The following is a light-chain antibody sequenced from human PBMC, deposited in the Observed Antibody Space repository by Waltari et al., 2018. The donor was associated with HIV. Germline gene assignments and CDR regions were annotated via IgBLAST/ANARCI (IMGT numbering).Light chain of an antibody. Sequence: DIQMTQSPSSLSASVGDRDPITCRASQSISSYLNWYQQKPGKAPKLLIYAASSLQSGVPSRFSGSGSGTDFTLTISSLQPEDFATYYCQQSYSTPFTFGPGTKVDIK. CDR1: QSISSY. J-gene: IGKJ3*01. V-gene: IGKV1-39*01. CDR3: QQSYSTPFT. CDR2: AAS.